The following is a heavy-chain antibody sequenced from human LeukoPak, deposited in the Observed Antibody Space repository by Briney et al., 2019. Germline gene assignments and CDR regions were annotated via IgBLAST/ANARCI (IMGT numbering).Heavy chain of an antibody. V-gene: IGHV3-11*04. D-gene: IGHD2-15*01. CDR1: GFTFSDYY. CDR3: ATIAGPNYYYYYYMDV. CDR2: ISSSGSTI. Sequence: GGSLRLSCAASGFTFSDYYMSWIRQAPGKGLEWVSYISSSGSTIYYADSVKGRFTISRDNAKNSLYLQMNSLRTEDTAVYYCATIAGPNYYYYYYMDVWGKGTTVTVSS. J-gene: IGHJ6*03.